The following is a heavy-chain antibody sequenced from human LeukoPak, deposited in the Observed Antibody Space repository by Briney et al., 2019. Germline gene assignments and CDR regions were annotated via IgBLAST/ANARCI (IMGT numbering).Heavy chain of an antibody. Sequence: GGSLRLSCEASGFTFKIHAMHWVRQAPGKGLEWVTGIAYDASEKVYADSVKGRFTISRDNSKNSVFLQMNSLRAEDTAVYYCARSMDVWGQGTTVAVSS. V-gene: IGHV3-30*04. CDR3: ARSMDV. CDR2: IAYDASEK. CDR1: GFTFKIHA. J-gene: IGHJ6*02.